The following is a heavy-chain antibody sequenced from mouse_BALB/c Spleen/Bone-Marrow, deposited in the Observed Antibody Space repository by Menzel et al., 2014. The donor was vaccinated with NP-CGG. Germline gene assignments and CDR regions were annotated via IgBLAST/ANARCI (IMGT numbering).Heavy chain of an antibody. CDR1: GYTFTSYW. J-gene: IGHJ3*01. V-gene: IGHV1S81*02. Sequence: VQLQESGAELVKPGASVKLSCKASGYTFTSYWMHWVKQRPGQGLEWIGEINPSNGRTNYNEKCKSKATLTVDKSSSTAYMQLSSLTSEDSAAYYCARERGNYPFAYWGQGTLVTVSA. D-gene: IGHD2-1*01. CDR3: ARERGNYPFAY. CDR2: INPSNGRT.